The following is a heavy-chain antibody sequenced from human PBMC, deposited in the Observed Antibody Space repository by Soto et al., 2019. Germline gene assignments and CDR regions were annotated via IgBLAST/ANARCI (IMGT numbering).Heavy chain of an antibody. CDR3: LALYLGY. D-gene: IGHD3-16*02. Sequence: SLRLSCAASGSTVTNTRMLWVRQAPGKGLEWVGRIERKSDGGTTTYAAPVKGRFTISRDDSKKTLYLQMDSLKTDDTAVYYCLALYLGYRCQGTQVSVFS. CDR1: GSTVTNTR. J-gene: IGHJ4*02. V-gene: IGHV3-15*04. CDR2: IERKSDGGTT.